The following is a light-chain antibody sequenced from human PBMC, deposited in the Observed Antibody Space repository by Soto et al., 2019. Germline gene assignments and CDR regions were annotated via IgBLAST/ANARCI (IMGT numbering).Light chain of an antibody. CDR3: GSWDSSRSAYV. J-gene: IGLJ1*01. CDR2: DDN. V-gene: IGLV1-51*01. Sequence: VLAHPPSMCPAPGRKVTISCSGSSSNIGGNSVFWYQQLPGTAHQVLVNDDNKRPSAIPDRFAGCKSGTSATLGITGLQTGDEADYYCGSWDSSRSAYVFGTGTKVTVL. CDR1: SSNIGGNS.